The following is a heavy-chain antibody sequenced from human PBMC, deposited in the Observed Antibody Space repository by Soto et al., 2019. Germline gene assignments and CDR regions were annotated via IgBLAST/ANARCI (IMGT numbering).Heavy chain of an antibody. CDR2: ISAYNGNT. V-gene: IGHV1-18*01. CDR3: ARDPYTAAGTVGGADNWFDP. D-gene: IGHD6-13*01. CDR1: GYTFTSYG. Sequence: QVQLVQSGAEVKKPGASVKVSCKASGYTFTSYGISWVRQAPGQGLEWMGWISAYNGNTNYAQKLQGRGTMTADTSTSTAYMELRSLRSDDTAVYYCARDPYTAAGTVGGADNWFDPWGQGTLVTVSS. J-gene: IGHJ5*02.